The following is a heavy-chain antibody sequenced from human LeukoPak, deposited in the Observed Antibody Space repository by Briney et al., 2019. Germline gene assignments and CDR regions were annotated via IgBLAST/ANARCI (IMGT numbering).Heavy chain of an antibody. CDR1: GGSISSYY. Sequence: SETLSLTCTVSGGSISSYYWSWIRQPPGKGLEWIGYIYYSGSTNYNPSLKSRVTISVDTSKNQFSLKLSSVTAADTAVYYCAGGSSSGWLDYWGQGTLVTVAS. V-gene: IGHV4-59*01. J-gene: IGHJ4*02. CDR3: AGGSSSGWLDY. D-gene: IGHD6-19*01. CDR2: IYYSGST.